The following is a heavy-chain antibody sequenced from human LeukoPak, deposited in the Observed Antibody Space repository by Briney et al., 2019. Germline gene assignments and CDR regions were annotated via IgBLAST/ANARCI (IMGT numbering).Heavy chain of an antibody. V-gene: IGHV3-30*02. Sequence: GGSLRLSCAASGFTFSTYGMHWVRQAPGEGLEWVAFIPNDGTNKYYADSVKGRFTISRDNSKNTLYLQLNSPRPEDTAVYYCAKSNNYAGGYWGQGTLVTVSS. J-gene: IGHJ4*02. CDR1: GFTFSTYG. CDR2: IPNDGTNK. D-gene: IGHD4-11*01. CDR3: AKSNNYAGGY.